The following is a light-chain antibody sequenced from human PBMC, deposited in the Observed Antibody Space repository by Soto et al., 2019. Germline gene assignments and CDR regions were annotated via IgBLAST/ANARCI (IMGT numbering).Light chain of an antibody. J-gene: IGLJ3*02. CDR1: RSDVGGYKY. CDR3: CSYAGTYTWV. CDR2: DVS. V-gene: IGLV2-11*01. Sequence: QSALTQPRSVSGFPGQSVTISCTGTRSDVGGYKYVSWYQHHPGKAPKVMIYDVSKRPSGVPDRFSGSKSGNTASLTISGLQAEDEADYYCCSYAGTYTWVFGGGTKLTVL.